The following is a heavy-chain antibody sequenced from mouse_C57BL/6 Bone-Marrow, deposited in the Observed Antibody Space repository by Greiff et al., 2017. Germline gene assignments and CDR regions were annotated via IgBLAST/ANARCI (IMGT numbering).Heavy chain of an antibody. J-gene: IGHJ3*01. CDR2: INPSDSET. CDR3: ARAFYYDRDAVAY. CDR1: GYTFTSYW. D-gene: IGHD2-4*01. V-gene: IGHV1-52*01. Sequence: VQLQQPGAELVRPGSSVKLSCKASGYTFTSYWMHWVKQRPIQGLEWIGNINPSDSETHYNQKFKDKATLTVDKSSSTAYMQLSSLTSEDSAVYYCARAFYYDRDAVAYWGQGTLVTVSA.